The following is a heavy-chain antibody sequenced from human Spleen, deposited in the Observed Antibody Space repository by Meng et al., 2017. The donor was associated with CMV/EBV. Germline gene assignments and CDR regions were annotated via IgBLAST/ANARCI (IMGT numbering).Heavy chain of an antibody. D-gene: IGHD2-2*01. J-gene: IGHJ4*02. Sequence: CAVYGGSFSGYYWSWIRQPPGKGLEWIGEINHSGSTNYNPSLKSRVTISVDTSKNQFSLKLNSVTAADTAVYFCARVGVFGAMSDFWGQGTLVTVSS. CDR2: INHSGST. CDR3: ARVGVFGAMSDF. V-gene: IGHV4-34*01. CDR1: GGSFSGYY.